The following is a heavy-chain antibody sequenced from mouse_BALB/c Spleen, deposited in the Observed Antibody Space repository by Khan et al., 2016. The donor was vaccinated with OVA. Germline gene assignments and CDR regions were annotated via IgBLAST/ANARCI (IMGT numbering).Heavy chain of an antibody. D-gene: IGHD2-2*01. J-gene: IGHJ3*01. V-gene: IGHV1S81*02. Sequence: QVQLQQSGAELVQPGASVKLSCKASGYTFTSYYMYWVKQRPGQGLEWIGEINPSNGGTNFNEKLKSKATLTVDKSSSTAYMQLSSLTSEDSAVYYCTRSGYGSFVYWGQGTLVTVSA. CDR3: TRSGYGSFVY. CDR1: GYTFTSYY. CDR2: INPSNGGT.